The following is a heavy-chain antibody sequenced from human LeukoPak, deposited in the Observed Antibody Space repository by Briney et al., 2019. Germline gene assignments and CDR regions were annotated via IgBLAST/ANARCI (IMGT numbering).Heavy chain of an antibody. V-gene: IGHV4-34*01. D-gene: IGHD3-22*01. CDR3: ARLRKRHYYDSSGYFDY. CDR2: INHSGST. Sequence: PSETLSLTCAVYGGSFSGYYWSWLRQPPGKGLEWIGEINHSGSTNYNPSLKSRVTISVDTSKNQFSLKLSSVTAADTAVYYCARLRKRHYYDSSGYFDYWGQGTLVTVSS. J-gene: IGHJ4*02. CDR1: GGSFSGYY.